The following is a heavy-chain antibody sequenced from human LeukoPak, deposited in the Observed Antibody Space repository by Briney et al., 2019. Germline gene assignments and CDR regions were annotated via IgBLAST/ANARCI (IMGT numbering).Heavy chain of an antibody. Sequence: PGGSLRLSCAASGFTFSSYAMSWVRQAPGKGLEWVSAISGSGGSTYYADSVKGRFTISRDNAKNTLYLQMNSLRAEDTAVYYCAKDTERYNWHYFLFDYWGQGTLVTVSS. CDR1: GFTFSSYA. CDR3: AKDTERYNWHYFLFDY. CDR2: ISGSGGST. V-gene: IGHV3-23*01. J-gene: IGHJ4*02. D-gene: IGHD1-7*01.